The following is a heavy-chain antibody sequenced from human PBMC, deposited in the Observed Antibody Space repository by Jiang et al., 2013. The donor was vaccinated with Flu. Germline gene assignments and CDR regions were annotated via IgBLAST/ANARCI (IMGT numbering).Heavy chain of an antibody. CDR3: ARREYSFRLGGDAFDI. CDR1: GGSMSNYY. V-gene: IGHV4-59*01. J-gene: IGHJ3*02. Sequence: LLKPSETLSLTCTVSGGSMSNYYWTWMRQSPGKGLEWIGYIYYSGTTNYNPSLESRVTISLDTSKTQFSLRLSFVTPADTAVYFCARREYSFRLGGDAFDIWGQGTMVTVS. D-gene: IGHD3-16*01. CDR2: IYYSGTT.